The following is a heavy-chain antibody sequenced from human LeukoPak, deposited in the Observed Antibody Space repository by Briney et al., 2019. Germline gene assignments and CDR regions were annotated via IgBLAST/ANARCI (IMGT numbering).Heavy chain of an antibody. D-gene: IGHD5-18*01. CDR2: ISSSSSTI. V-gene: IGHV3-48*04. CDR1: GFTFSSYS. J-gene: IGHJ6*03. Sequence: PGGSLRLSCAASGFTFSSYSMNWVRQAPGKWLEWVSYISSSSSTIYYADSVKGRFTISRDNAKNSLYLQMNSLRAEDTAVYYCARRAAMARNYYYYYMDVWGKGTTVTVSS. CDR3: ARRAAMARNYYYYYMDV.